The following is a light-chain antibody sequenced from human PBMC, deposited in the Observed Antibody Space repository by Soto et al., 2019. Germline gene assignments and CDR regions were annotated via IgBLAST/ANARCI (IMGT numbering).Light chain of an antibody. CDR1: QSVTTY. CDR2: DAS. CDR3: QQYNNWPTLT. V-gene: IGKV3-15*01. Sequence: EIVWTPSPATLSLSPGERANISCRASQSVTTYLAWYQQKPGQAHRLLIYDASDRATGIPARFSGSGSGTEFTLTISSLQSEDFAVYYCQQYNNWPTLTFGGGTKVDIK. J-gene: IGKJ4*01.